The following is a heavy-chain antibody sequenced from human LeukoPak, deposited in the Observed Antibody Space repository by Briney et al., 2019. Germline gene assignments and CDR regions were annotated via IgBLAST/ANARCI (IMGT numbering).Heavy chain of an antibody. CDR1: GLNFTDYD. V-gene: IGHV3-33*01. J-gene: IGHJ4*02. D-gene: IGHD3-10*01. CDR3: ARDRYYYGSGSYPSLDY. Sequence: GGSLRLSCEASGLNFTDYDMDWVRLAPGKGLDWVAVIWYDGSNKYYADSVKGRFTISRDNSKNTLYLQMNSLRAEDTAVYNCARDRYYYGSGSYPSLDYWGQGTLVTVSS. CDR2: IWYDGSNK.